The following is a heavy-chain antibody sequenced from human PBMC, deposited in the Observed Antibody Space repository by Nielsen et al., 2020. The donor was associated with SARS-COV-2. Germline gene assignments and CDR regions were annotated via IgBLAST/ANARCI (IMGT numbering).Heavy chain of an antibody. CDR2: ISYDGSNK. CDR3: ARVKKQLPYSSGSGDY. CDR1: GFTFSSYA. V-gene: IGHV3-30*04. Sequence: GASLQISWAGSGFTFSSYAMHWVRQAPGKGLEWVAVISYDGSNKYYADSVKGRFTISRDNSKNTLYLQMNSLRAEDTAVYYCARVKKQLPYSSGSGDYWGQGTLVTVSS. D-gene: IGHD6-19*01. J-gene: IGHJ4*02.